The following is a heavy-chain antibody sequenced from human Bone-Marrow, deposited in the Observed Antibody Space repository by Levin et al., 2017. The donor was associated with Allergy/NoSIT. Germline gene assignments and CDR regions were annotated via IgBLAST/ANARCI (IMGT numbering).Heavy chain of an antibody. CDR3: AKDLAYYGSGSYPGIDY. D-gene: IGHD3-10*01. CDR2: ISYDGSNK. CDR1: GFTLSSYG. J-gene: IGHJ4*02. Sequence: GESLKISCAASGFTLSSYGMHWVRQAPGKGLEWLAVISYDGSNKYYADSVKGRFTISRDNSKNTLYLQMNSLRAEDTAVYYCAKDLAYYGSGSYPGIDYWGQGTLVTVSS. V-gene: IGHV3-30*18.